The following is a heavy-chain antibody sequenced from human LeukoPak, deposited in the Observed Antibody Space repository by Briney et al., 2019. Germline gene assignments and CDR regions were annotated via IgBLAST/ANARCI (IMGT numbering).Heavy chain of an antibody. V-gene: IGHV4-59*08. CDR2: IYYTGST. J-gene: IGHJ3*02. D-gene: IGHD2-21*01. Sequence: SETLSLTCSVSGGSISTYYWSWIRQPPGEGLEWIGYIYYTGSTNYNPSLKSRVTISVDTSKNQFSLNLSSVTAADTAVYYCARAKGDLDAFDIWGQGTMVTVSS. CDR1: GGSISTYY. CDR3: ARAKGDLDAFDI.